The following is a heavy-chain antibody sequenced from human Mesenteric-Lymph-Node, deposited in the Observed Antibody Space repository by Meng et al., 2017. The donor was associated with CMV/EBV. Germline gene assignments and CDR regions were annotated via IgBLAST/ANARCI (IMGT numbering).Heavy chain of an antibody. V-gene: IGHV3-23*01. CDR3: AKPTLIPLS. Sequence: GESLKISCAASGFTFSSYAMSWVRQAPGKGLEWVSAISGSGGSTYYADSVKGRFTISRDNSKNTLYLQMNSLRAEDTAVYYCAKPTLIPLSWGQGTMVTVSS. CDR1: GFTFSSYA. D-gene: IGHD2/OR15-2a*01. J-gene: IGHJ3*01. CDR2: ISGSGGST.